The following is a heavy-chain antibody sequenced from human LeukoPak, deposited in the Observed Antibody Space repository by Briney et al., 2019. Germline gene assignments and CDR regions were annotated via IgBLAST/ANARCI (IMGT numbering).Heavy chain of an antibody. Sequence: GESLKISCKGSGYSFTSQWIGWARQMPGKGLEWMGIIYPGDSDTRYSPSFQGQVTISADKSISTAYLQWSSLKASDTAMYYCARHQGYCSTTSCYIVYWGQGTLVTVSS. CDR1: GYSFTSQW. CDR2: IYPGDSDT. CDR3: ARHQGYCSTTSCYIVY. D-gene: IGHD2-2*02. J-gene: IGHJ4*02. V-gene: IGHV5-51*01.